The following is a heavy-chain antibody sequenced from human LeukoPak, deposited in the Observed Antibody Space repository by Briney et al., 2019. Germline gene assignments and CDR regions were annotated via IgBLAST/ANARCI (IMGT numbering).Heavy chain of an antibody. J-gene: IGHJ5*02. V-gene: IGHV3-48*04. CDR3: ARSSVAGTSPNNWFDP. CDR1: GFTFSSYA. CDR2: ISSSGSTI. D-gene: IGHD6-19*01. Sequence: GGSLRLSCAASGFTFSSYAMSWVRQAPGKGLEWVSYISSSGSTIYYADSVKGRFTISRDNAKNSLYLQMNSLRAEDTAVYYCARSSVAGTSPNNWFDPWGQGTLVTVSS.